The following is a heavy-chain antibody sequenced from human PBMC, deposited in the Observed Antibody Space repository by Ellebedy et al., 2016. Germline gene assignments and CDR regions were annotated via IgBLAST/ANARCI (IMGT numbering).Heavy chain of an antibody. CDR2: IYHSGST. Sequence: SETLSLTCAVSGGSISSSNWWSWVRQPPGKGLEWIGEIYHSGSTNYNPSLKSRVTISVDTSKNQFSLKLSSVTAADTAVYYCARGCRDYVWGSYRSKWYFDYWGQGTLVTVSS. V-gene: IGHV4-4*02. CDR3: ARGCRDYVWGSYRSKWYFDY. CDR1: GGSISSSNW. J-gene: IGHJ4*02. D-gene: IGHD3-16*02.